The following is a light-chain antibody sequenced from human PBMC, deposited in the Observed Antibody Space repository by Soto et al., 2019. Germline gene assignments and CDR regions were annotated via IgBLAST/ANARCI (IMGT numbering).Light chain of an antibody. J-gene: IGLJ1*01. CDR1: NSDVGGYNL. V-gene: IGLV2-14*01. Sequence: QSALTQPASASGSPGQSITISCSGTNSDVGGYNLVSWYQQRPGEAPKLVIFDVSNRPSGVSDRFSGSKSGNTASLTISGLQAEDEGDYFCCSYSTGNTLYVFGSGTKVTVL. CDR3: CSYSTGNTLYV. CDR2: DVS.